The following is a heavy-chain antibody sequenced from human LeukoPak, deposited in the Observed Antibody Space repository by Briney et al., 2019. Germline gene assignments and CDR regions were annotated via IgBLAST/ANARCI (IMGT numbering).Heavy chain of an antibody. J-gene: IGHJ4*01. D-gene: IGHD3-10*01. CDR1: GFTFNTYW. CDR2: IRSDGSST. V-gene: IGHV3-74*01. CDR3: AGVLGVRDLAYFEY. Sequence: GGSLRLSCAASGFTFNTYWMHWVRQAPGKGLVWVSRIRSDGSSTSYADSVRGRLTISRDNAKNTLYLQMNSLRAEDTAVYYCAGVLGVRDLAYFEYWGHGTLVTVSS.